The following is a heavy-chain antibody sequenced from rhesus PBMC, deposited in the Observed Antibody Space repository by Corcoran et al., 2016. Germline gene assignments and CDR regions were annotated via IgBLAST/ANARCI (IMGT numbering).Heavy chain of an antibody. CDR2: ISNTGKTL. V-gene: IGHV3S4*01. J-gene: IGHJ6*01. CDR1: GFTFSSYD. CDR3: TSEYSNYPYGLDS. D-gene: IGHD4-23*01. Sequence: EVQLVESGGGLVQPGGSLRLSCAASGFTFSSYDMNWVSQALGKGLEWVSSISNTGKTLYSADSVKGRFTISRDNAKNSLSLQMNSLNTEDTAVYYCTSEYSNYPYGLDSWGQGVVVTGSS.